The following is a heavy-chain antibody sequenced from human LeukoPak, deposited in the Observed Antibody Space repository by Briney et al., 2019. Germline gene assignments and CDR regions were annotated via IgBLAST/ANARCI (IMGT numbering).Heavy chain of an antibody. V-gene: IGHV3-21*01. D-gene: IGHD6-19*01. Sequence: PGGSLRLSCAASGFTFSTFGMIWVRQAPGKGLEWISSISSGSYIYYADAVKARFTISRDNARNSLCLQMNSLRADDTALYYCARLMFIAVGNWYFDLWGRGTLVTVSS. J-gene: IGHJ2*01. CDR2: ISSGSYI. CDR1: GFTFSTFG. CDR3: ARLMFIAVGNWYFDL.